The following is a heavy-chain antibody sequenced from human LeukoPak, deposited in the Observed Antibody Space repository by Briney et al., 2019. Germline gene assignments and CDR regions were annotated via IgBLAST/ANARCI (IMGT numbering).Heavy chain of an antibody. D-gene: IGHD6-13*01. CDR1: GGSLSSSSYY. Sequence: SETLSLTCTVSGGSLSSSSYYWGWIRQPPGKGLEWIGSIYYSGSTYYNPSLKSRVTISVDTSKNQFSLKLSSVTAADTAVYYCARERRRYSSSWYRYFDLWGRGTLVTVSS. V-gene: IGHV4-39*07. CDR3: ARERRRYSSSWYRYFDL. J-gene: IGHJ2*01. CDR2: IYYSGST.